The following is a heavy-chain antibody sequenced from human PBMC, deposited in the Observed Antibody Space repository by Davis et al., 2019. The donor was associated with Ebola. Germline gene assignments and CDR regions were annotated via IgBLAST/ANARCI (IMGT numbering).Heavy chain of an antibody. CDR2: IYYSGST. CDR1: GGSISSYY. V-gene: IGHV4-59*01. CDR3: ARLGYGGNSAAFDI. Sequence: MPSETLSLTCTVSGGSISSYYWSWIRQPPGKGLEWIGYIYYSGSTNYNPSLKSRVTISVDTSKNQFSLKLSSVTAADTAVYYCARLGYGGNSAAFDIWGQGTMVTVSS. J-gene: IGHJ3*02. D-gene: IGHD4-23*01.